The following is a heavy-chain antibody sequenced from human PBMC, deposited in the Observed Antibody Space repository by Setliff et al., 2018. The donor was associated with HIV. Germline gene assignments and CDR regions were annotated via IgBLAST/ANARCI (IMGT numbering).Heavy chain of an antibody. D-gene: IGHD3-22*01. J-gene: IGHJ4*02. V-gene: IGHV4-30-4*08. CDR2: IFYSGST. Sequence: SQTLSLTCTVSGGSISSGDYYWTWIRQPPGEGLEWIGYIFYSGSTYYNPSLKSRVTISVDTSKNQFSLKLISVTAADTALYYCARDGRDGSGYRTFDYWGRGTLVTVSS. CDR1: GGSISSGDYY. CDR3: ARDGRDGSGYRTFDY.